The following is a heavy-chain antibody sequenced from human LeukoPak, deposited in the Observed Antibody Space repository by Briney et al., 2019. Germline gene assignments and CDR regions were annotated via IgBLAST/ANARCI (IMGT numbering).Heavy chain of an antibody. CDR3: ARVPGSSGYYYFGLYYGMDV. Sequence: SETLSLTCAVYGGSFSGYYWSWIRQPPGKGLEWIGYIYYSGSTYYNPSLKSRVTISVDTSKNQFSLKLSSVTAADTAVYYCARVPGSSGYYYFGLYYGMDVWGQGTTVTVSS. J-gene: IGHJ6*02. V-gene: IGHV4-30-4*08. D-gene: IGHD3-22*01. CDR1: GGSFSGYY. CDR2: IYYSGST.